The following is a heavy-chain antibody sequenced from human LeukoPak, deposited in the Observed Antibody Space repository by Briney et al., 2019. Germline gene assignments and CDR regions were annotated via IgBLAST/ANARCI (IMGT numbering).Heavy chain of an antibody. D-gene: IGHD3-10*01. CDR2: INPSGGRT. V-gene: IGHV1-46*01. J-gene: IGHJ5*02. CDR1: GYTFTSHY. CDR3: ARDSIYLGESPYSWFDT. Sequence: ASVKVSCKASGYTFTSHYIHWVRRAPGQGLEWMGIINPSGGRTSQAQKFQGRVTMTSDTSTTTVYMELNSLRYEDTAVYYCARDSIYLGESPYSWFDTWGQGTLVTVSS.